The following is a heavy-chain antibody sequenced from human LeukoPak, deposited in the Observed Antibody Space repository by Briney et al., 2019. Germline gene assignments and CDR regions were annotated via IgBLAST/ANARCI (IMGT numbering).Heavy chain of an antibody. V-gene: IGHV3-23*01. D-gene: IGHD2-15*01. CDR3: AKFGDWSGGSCYGEYFDY. CDR1: GFTFSSYA. Sequence: GGSLRLSCAASGFTFSSYAMSWVRQAPGKGLEWVSAISGSGGSTYYADSVKGRVTISRDNSKNTLYLQMNSLRAEDTAVYYCAKFGDWSGGSCYGEYFDYWGQGTLVTVSS. CDR2: ISGSGGST. J-gene: IGHJ4*01.